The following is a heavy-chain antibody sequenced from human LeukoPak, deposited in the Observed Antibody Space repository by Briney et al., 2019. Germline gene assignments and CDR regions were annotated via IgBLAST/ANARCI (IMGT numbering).Heavy chain of an antibody. Sequence: PGGSLRLSCVASGFTFSSYAMHCVRQAPGKGLEWVAVISFDGSNKYYADSVKGRLTISRDNSKNTLYLQMNSLRAEDTALYYCVREGRKGLIKTTITTRTYFDYWGQGTLVTVSS. J-gene: IGHJ4*02. V-gene: IGHV3-30*04. CDR1: GFTFSSYA. CDR2: ISFDGSNK. CDR3: VREGRKGLIKTTITTRTYFDY. D-gene: IGHD4-11*01.